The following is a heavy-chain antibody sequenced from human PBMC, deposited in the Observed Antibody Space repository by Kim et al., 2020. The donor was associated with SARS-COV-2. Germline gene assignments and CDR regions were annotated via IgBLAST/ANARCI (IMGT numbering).Heavy chain of an antibody. CDR2: ISSSSSYI. Sequence: GGSLRLSCAASGFTFSSYSMNWLRQAPGKGLEWVSSISSSSSYIYYADSVKGRFTISRDNAKNSLYLQMNSLRAEDTAVYYCARDGYYDSSGYYGVSAFDIWGQGTMVTVSS. V-gene: IGHV3-21*01. D-gene: IGHD3-22*01. CDR1: GFTFSSYS. CDR3: ARDGYYDSSGYYGVSAFDI. J-gene: IGHJ3*02.